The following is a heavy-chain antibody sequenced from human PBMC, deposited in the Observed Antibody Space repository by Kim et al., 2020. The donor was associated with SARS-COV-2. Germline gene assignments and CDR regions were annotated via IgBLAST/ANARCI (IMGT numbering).Heavy chain of an antibody. Sequence: GGSLRLSCAASGFTFSSYGMSWVRQAPGKGLEWVSAIRCSGGATFYADSVKGRFTISRDNSENTLYLQMNSLRAEDTAVYYCANDPSCGDDTCCSYVDYWGQGTVVTVSS. J-gene: IGHJ4*02. CDR1: GFTFSSYG. CDR3: ANDPSCGDDTCCSYVDY. CDR2: IRCSGGAT. D-gene: IGHD2-21*01. V-gene: IGHV3-23*01.